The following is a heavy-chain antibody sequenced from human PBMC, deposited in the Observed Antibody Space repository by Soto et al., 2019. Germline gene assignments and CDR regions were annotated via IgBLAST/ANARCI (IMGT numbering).Heavy chain of an antibody. CDR3: ARDWEVADTPGPIYYYYGMDV. CDR1: GFTFSRYG. D-gene: IGHD2-15*01. V-gene: IGHV3-33*01. J-gene: IGHJ6*02. CDR2: IWYDGSNK. Sequence: GGSLRLSCAASGFTFSRYGMHWVRQAPGKGLEWMSVIWYDGSNKYYGDSVRGRFTISRDNSKNTLYLQMNTLRAEDTAVYYCARDWEVADTPGPIYYYYGMDVWGQGTTVTVSS.